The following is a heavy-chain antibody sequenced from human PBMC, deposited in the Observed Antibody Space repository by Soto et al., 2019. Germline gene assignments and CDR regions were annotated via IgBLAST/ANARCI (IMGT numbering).Heavy chain of an antibody. Sequence: SETLSLTCTVSGGSISSYYWSWIRQPPGKGLEGIGYIYYSGSTNYNPSLKSRVTISVDTSKNQFSLKVSSVTAADTAGYYCAMVRGLTLFDYWGQGTLVPVSS. V-gene: IGHV4-59*01. CDR3: AMVRGLTLFDY. CDR1: GGSISSYY. CDR2: IYYSGST. D-gene: IGHD3-10*01. J-gene: IGHJ4*02.